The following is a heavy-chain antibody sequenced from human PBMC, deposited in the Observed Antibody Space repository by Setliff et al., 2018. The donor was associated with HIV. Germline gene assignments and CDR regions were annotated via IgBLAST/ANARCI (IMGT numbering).Heavy chain of an antibody. Sequence: GGSLRLSCAASGFTFNSYSMNWVRRAPGKGPEWISYINFSTGTTSYEESVKGRFTISRDNAKNTLYLQMNSLRADDTAVYYCAPPPRGGPGFSYWGQGTLVTVSS. CDR2: INFSTGTT. V-gene: IGHV3-48*01. J-gene: IGHJ4*02. CDR1: GFTFNSYS. CDR3: APPPRGGPGFSY. D-gene: IGHD3-10*01.